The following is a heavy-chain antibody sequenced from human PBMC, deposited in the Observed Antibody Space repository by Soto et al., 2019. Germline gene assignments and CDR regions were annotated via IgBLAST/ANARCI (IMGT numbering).Heavy chain of an antibody. CDR2: INHSEST. CDR1: GGSFSGYY. CDR3: ARGGFTANWFDP. D-gene: IGHD5-18*01. Sequence: QVQLQQWGAGLLKPSETLSLTCAVYGGSFSGYYWRWIRQPPGKGLAWIGEINHSESTNYNPSLKSRVTISVDTSKNQFSLKLSSVTAADTAVDYCARGGFTANWFDPWGQGTLVTVSS. J-gene: IGHJ5*02. V-gene: IGHV4-34*01.